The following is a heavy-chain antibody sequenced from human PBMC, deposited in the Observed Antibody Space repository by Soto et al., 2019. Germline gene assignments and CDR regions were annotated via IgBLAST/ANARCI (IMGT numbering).Heavy chain of an antibody. V-gene: IGHV3-23*01. CDR1: GFTFRSYA. J-gene: IGHJ3*02. CDR3: VRRAQYFDGTGFHAFDI. Sequence: GGSLRLSCAASGFTFRSYAMSWVRQAPGKGLEWVSAISSGGDNTYYADSVKGRFTITRENSKNMLYLEMNSLTVEDSAVYYCVRRAQYFDGTGFHAFDIWGQGTRVTVSS. D-gene: IGHD3-22*01. CDR2: ISSGGDNT.